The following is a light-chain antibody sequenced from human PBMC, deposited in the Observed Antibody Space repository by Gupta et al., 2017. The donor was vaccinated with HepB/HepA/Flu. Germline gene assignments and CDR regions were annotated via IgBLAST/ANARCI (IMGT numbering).Light chain of an antibody. Sequence: DIQMTQSPSSLSASVGDRVTITCRASQSISSYLNWYQQKPGKAPKLLIYAASSLQSGVPSRFSGSGSGTDCTLTISSLQPEDFATYDCQQSYSTPFTFGPGTKVDIK. CDR1: QSISSY. CDR2: AAS. V-gene: IGKV1-39*01. CDR3: QQSYSTPFT. J-gene: IGKJ3*01.